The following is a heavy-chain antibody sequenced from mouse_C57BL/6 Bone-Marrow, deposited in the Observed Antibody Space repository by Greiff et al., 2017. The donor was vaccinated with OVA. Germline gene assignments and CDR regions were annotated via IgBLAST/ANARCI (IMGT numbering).Heavy chain of an antibody. V-gene: IGHV3-8*01. CDR1: GYSITSDY. CDR2: ISYSGST. Sequence: EVKLVESGPGLAKPSQTLSLTCSVTGYSITSDYWNWIRKFPGNKLEYMGYISYSGSTYYNPSLKSRISITRDTSKNQYYLQLNSVTTEDTATYYCARLRQLYYYAMDYWGQGTSVTVSS. D-gene: IGHD2-12*01. CDR3: ARLRQLYYYAMDY. J-gene: IGHJ4*01.